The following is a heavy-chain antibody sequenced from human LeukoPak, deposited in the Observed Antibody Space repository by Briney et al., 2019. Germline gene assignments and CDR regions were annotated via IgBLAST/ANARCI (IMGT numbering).Heavy chain of an antibody. D-gene: IGHD2-2*01. CDR1: GFTFSSYA. Sequence: PGGSLRLSCAASGFTFSSYAMSWVRQAPGKWLEWVSAISGSGGSTYYADSVKGRFTISRDNSKNTLYLQMNSLRAEDTAVYYCAKDIVVVPAADGYFDYWGQGTLVTVSS. J-gene: IGHJ4*02. V-gene: IGHV3-23*01. CDR3: AKDIVVVPAADGYFDY. CDR2: ISGSGGST.